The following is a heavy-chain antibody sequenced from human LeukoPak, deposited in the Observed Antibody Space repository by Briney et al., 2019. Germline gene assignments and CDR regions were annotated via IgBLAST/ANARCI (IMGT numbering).Heavy chain of an antibody. CDR1: GFRVSAKY. D-gene: IGHD6-19*01. J-gene: IGHJ4*02. CDR2: IYNGAET. V-gene: IGHV3-53*01. CDR3: AGATQWQAYEY. Sequence: GGSLRLSCAASGFRVSAKYMGWVRQAPGKGLEWVSVIYNGAETSYGDSVKGRFTISRDNSENALYLQMNTLGDEDTAVYYCAGATQWQAYEYWGQGTLLTVST.